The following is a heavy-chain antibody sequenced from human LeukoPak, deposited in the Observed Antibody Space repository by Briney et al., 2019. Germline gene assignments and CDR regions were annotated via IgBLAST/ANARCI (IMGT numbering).Heavy chain of an antibody. D-gene: IGHD4-23*01. CDR1: GFTFSSYG. V-gene: IGHV3-33*01. J-gene: IGHJ5*02. CDR2: IWYDGSNK. CDR3: ARDKTVVTPSWFDP. Sequence: PGGSLRLSCAASGFTFSSYGMHWVRQAPGKGLEWVAVIWYDGSNKYYADSVKGRFTIPRDNSKNTLYLQMNSLRAEDTAVYYCARDKTVVTPSWFDPWGQETLVTVSS.